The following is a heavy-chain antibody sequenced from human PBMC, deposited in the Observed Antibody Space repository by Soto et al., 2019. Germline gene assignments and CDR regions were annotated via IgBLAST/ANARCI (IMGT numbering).Heavy chain of an antibody. Sequence: QVQLVQSGAEVKKPGSSVKVSCKASGGTFSSYAISWVRQAPGQGLEWMGGIIPIFGTANYAQKFQGRVTITADESTSTAYMELSSLRSEDTAVYCCAREKGKYYDSSGYYYGDAFDIWGQGTMVTVSS. CDR2: IIPIFGTA. CDR1: GGTFSSYA. D-gene: IGHD3-22*01. V-gene: IGHV1-69*01. J-gene: IGHJ3*02. CDR3: AREKGKYYDSSGYYYGDAFDI.